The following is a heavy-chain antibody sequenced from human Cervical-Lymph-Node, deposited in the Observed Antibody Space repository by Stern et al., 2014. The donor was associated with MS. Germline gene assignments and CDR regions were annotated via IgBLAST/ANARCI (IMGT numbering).Heavy chain of an antibody. CDR3: AATPPLRPPLDP. CDR2: INTGFGHT. J-gene: IGHJ5*02. CDR1: GYTFTDYA. Sequence: QVQLVQSGAEVKKPGASVKVSCKATGYTFTDYAMHWVRQAPGQRLEWMGWINTGFGHTKYSQKFQGRVTFTRDTTANTAYLEISRLRSEDTVLYYWAATPPLRPPLDPWGQGTLVIVSS. V-gene: IGHV1-3*04. D-gene: IGHD3-16*01.